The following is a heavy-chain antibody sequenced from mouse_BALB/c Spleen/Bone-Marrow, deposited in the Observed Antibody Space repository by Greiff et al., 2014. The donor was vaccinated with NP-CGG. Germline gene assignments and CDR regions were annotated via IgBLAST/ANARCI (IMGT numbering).Heavy chain of an antibody. CDR2: IDPSDSYT. J-gene: IGHJ2*01. V-gene: IGHV1-69*02. CDR3: AITTVVATGDY. D-gene: IGHD1-1*01. CDR1: GYTFTSNW. Sequence: QVHVKQSGAELVKPGASVKLSCKASGYTFTSNWMHWVKQRPGQGLEWIGEIDPSDSYTNYNQKFKGKATLTVDKSSSTAYMQLSSLTSEDSAVYYCAITTVVATGDYWGQGTTLTVSS.